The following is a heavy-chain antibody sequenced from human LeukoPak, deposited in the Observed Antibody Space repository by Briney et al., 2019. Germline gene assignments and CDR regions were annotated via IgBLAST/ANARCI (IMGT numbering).Heavy chain of an antibody. Sequence: SETLSLTCTVSGGSISSGGYYWSWIRQHPGKGLEWIGYIYYSGSTYYNPSLKSRVTISVDTSKNQFSLKLSSVTAADTAVYYCARSPLSSSDFDYWGQGTLVTVSS. CDR1: GGSISSGGYY. CDR2: IYYSGST. V-gene: IGHV4-31*03. J-gene: IGHJ4*02. D-gene: IGHD6-6*01. CDR3: ARSPLSSSDFDY.